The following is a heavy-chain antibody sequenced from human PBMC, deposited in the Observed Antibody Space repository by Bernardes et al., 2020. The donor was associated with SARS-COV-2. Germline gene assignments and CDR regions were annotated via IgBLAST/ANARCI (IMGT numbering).Heavy chain of an antibody. CDR2: IYSSGST. CDR1: GGSLSDYY. J-gene: IGHJ4*02. D-gene: IGHD5-12*01. V-gene: IGHV4-4*07. Sequence: SETLSLTCTVSGGSLSDYYWSWIRKRAGKGLEWIGRIYSSGSTNYNPSLKSRVTMSVDKSKNQFSLKLSSVTAADTAVYYCARADIYSGYDLFDYWGQGTLVTVSS. CDR3: ARADIYSGYDLFDY.